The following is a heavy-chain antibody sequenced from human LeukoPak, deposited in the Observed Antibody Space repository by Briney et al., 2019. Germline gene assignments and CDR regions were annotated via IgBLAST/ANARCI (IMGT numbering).Heavy chain of an antibody. CDR3: AKDGYRYSSSSYFEY. D-gene: IGHD6-13*01. J-gene: IGHJ4*02. Sequence: GRSLRLSCAASGFTFDDYAMHWVRQAPGKGLEWVSGISWNSGSIGYADSVKGRFTISRDNAKNSLYLQMNSLRAEDMALYYCAKDGYRYSSSSYFEYWGQGTLVTVSS. V-gene: IGHV3-9*03. CDR2: ISWNSGSI. CDR1: GFTFDDYA.